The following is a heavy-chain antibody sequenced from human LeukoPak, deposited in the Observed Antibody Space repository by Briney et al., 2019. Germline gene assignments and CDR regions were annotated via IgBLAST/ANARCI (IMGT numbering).Heavy chain of an antibody. J-gene: IGHJ3*02. D-gene: IGHD1-1*01. Sequence: KSGESLKISCKGSGYSFTSYWIGWVRQMPGKGLEWMGIIYPGDSDTRYSPSFQGQVTISADKSISTAYLQWSSLRASDTAMYYCARPVEPTGFDAFDIWGQGTMVTVSS. CDR2: IYPGDSDT. CDR1: GYSFTSYW. CDR3: ARPVEPTGFDAFDI. V-gene: IGHV5-51*01.